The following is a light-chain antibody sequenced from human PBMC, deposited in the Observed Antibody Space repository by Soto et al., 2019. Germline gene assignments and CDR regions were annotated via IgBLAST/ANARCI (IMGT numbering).Light chain of an antibody. V-gene: IGKV3-15*01. Sequence: EIVMTQSPATLSLSPGERATLSCRASQSVTSKLAWYQQKPGQAPRLLIYDTSTRATDTPARFSGSGSGTEFTPTISSLQSEDFAVYYCQQYNNWPPITFGQGTRLEIK. CDR2: DTS. CDR1: QSVTSK. CDR3: QQYNNWPPIT. J-gene: IGKJ5*01.